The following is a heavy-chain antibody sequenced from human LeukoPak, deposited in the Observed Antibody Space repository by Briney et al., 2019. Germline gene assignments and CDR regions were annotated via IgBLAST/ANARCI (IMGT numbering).Heavy chain of an antibody. V-gene: IGHV1-18*01. CDR1: GYTFTIYA. CDR3: ARDPTNRYCSGGSCYSMWFDP. D-gene: IGHD2-15*01. CDR2: ISVYNGNK. J-gene: IGHJ5*02. Sequence: ASVKLSFNSSGYTFTIYAISWVRQAPGQGLEWMGWISVYNGNKNYAQKLQGRVTMTTDTSTSTAYMELRSLRSDDTAVYYCARDPTNRYCSGGSCYSMWFDPWGQGRLVSVCS.